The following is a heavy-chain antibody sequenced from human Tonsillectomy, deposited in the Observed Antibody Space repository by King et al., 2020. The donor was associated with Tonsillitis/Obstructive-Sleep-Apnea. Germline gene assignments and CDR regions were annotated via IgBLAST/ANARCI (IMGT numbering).Heavy chain of an antibody. D-gene: IGHD5-18*01. CDR1: GYTFTGYY. J-gene: IGHJ4*02. Sequence: VQLVESGAEVKKPGASVKVSCKASGYTFTGYYMHWVRQAPGQGLEWMGWINPNSGDTNYAQKFQGRVTMTRDTSISTAYMDVSRLRSDDTAVYYCARDLRGYSYGADSYYFDYWGQGTLVTVSS. CDR3: ARDLRGYSYGADSYYFDY. CDR2: INPNSGDT. V-gene: IGHV1-2*02.